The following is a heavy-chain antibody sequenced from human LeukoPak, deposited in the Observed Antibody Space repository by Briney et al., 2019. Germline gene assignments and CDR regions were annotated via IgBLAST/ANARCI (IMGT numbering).Heavy chain of an antibody. CDR3: ARGSLGTMIVDYYYYYYMDV. D-gene: IGHD3-22*01. CDR1: GYTFTSYY. CDR2: INPSGGST. Sequence: ASVKVSCKASGYTFTSYYMHWVRQAPGQGLEWMGIINPSGGSTSYAQKFQGRVTMTRDMSTSTVYMELSSLRSEDTAVYYCARGSLGTMIVDYYYYYYMDVWGKGTTVTVSS. J-gene: IGHJ6*03. V-gene: IGHV1-46*01.